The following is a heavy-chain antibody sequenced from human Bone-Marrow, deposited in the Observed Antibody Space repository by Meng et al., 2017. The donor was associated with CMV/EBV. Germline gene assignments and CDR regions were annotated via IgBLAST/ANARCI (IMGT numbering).Heavy chain of an antibody. CDR2: IYYSGST. Sequence: SGTLSLTCTVSGGSISSGGYYWSWIRQHPGKGLEWIGYIYYSGSTYYNPSLKSRVTISVDTSKNQFSLKLSSVTAADTAVYYCARDCSSTSCYTPRYGMDVWGQGTTVTVSS. J-gene: IGHJ6*02. CDR1: GGSISSGGYY. D-gene: IGHD2-2*02. CDR3: ARDCSSTSCYTPRYGMDV. V-gene: IGHV4-31*03.